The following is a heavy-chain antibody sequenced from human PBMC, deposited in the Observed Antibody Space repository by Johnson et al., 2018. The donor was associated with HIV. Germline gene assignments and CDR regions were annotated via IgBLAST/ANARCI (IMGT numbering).Heavy chain of an antibody. CDR1: GFAFSTYD. J-gene: IGHJ3*02. V-gene: IGHV3-13*01. CDR3: ARGRNNTGDGGAFDI. D-gene: IGHD3-16*01. CDR2: IGTRSDT. Sequence: VQLVESGGGLVQPGASLRLSCAASGFAFSTYDMHWVRQTTGKGLEWVSSIGTRSDTFYPESVKGRFTISRDNSKNTLYLQMNSLRAEDTAVYYCARGRNNTGDGGAFDIWGQGTMVTVSS.